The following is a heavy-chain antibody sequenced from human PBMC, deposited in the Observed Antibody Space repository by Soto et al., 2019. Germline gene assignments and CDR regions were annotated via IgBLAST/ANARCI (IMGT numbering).Heavy chain of an antibody. Sequence: EVQLVESGGGLVQPGGSLRLSCAASGFTFSSYWMHWVRQAPGKGLVWVSRINSDGSSTRYADSVKGRFTISRDNAKNPPYLQMNSLRAGDTAVYYGAREGHYEGSGSEYPYYGMDVWGQGTTVTVSS. D-gene: IGHD3-10*01. J-gene: IGHJ6*02. CDR3: AREGHYEGSGSEYPYYGMDV. CDR1: GFTFSSYW. CDR2: INSDGSST. V-gene: IGHV3-74*01.